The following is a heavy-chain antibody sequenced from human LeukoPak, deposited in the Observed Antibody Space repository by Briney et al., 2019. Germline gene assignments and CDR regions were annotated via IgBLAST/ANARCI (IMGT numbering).Heavy chain of an antibody. CDR1: GGSISSHY. CDR3: ARHIYGSGTSYLFDY. CDR2: IHYSGSS. J-gene: IGHJ4*02. V-gene: IGHV4-59*11. D-gene: IGHD3-10*01. Sequence: PSETLSLTCTVSGGSISSHYWSWIRQPPGKGLEWIGDIHYSGSSNYNPSLKSRVTMSVDTSKNQFSLKLASMTAADTAVYYCARHIYGSGTSYLFDYWGQGTLVTVSS.